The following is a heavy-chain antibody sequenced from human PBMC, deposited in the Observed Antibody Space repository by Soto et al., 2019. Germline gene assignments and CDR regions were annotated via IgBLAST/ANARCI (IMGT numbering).Heavy chain of an antibody. CDR1: GFTFSKYT. D-gene: IGHD3-22*01. CDR2: ISGSGVST. V-gene: IGHV3-23*01. Sequence: PGGSLRLSXAASGFTFSKYTMSWVRQPPGKGLEWVSAISGSGVSTYYAESVKGRFTISRNNSKNMLYLQMNSMRAEDTALYYCVKDYYDCSCYSYFAYWGQGPQVTVAS. J-gene: IGHJ4*02. CDR3: VKDYYDCSCYSYFAY.